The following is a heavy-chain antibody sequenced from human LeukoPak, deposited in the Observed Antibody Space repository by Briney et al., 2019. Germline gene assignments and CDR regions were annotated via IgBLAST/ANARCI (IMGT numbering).Heavy chain of an antibody. CDR3: ARVHYCDSSGLDAFDI. J-gene: IGHJ3*02. D-gene: IGHD3-22*01. Sequence: SETLSLTCTVSGGSISSYYWSWIRQPAGKGLEWIGRIYTSGSTNYNPSLKSRVTMSVDTSKNQFSLKLSSVTAADTAVYYCARVHYCDSSGLDAFDIWGQGTMVTVSS. V-gene: IGHV4-4*07. CDR1: GGSISSYY. CDR2: IYTSGST.